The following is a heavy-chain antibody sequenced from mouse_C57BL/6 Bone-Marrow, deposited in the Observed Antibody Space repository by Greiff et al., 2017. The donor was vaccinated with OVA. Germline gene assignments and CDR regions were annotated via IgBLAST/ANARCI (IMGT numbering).Heavy chain of an antibody. Sequence: QVQLQQSGPELVKPGASVKISCKASGYAFSSSWMNWVKQRPGKGLEWIGRIYPGDGDTNYNGKFKGKATLTADKSSSTAYMQLSSLTSEDSAVYCCARWGPYYFDYWGQGTTLTVSS. CDR2: IYPGDGDT. CDR3: ARWGPYYFDY. V-gene: IGHV1-82*01. CDR1: GYAFSSSW. J-gene: IGHJ2*01.